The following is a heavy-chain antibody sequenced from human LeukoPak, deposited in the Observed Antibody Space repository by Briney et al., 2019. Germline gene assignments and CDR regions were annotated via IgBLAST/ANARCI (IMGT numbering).Heavy chain of an antibody. CDR3: ARGDPRVGATDY. J-gene: IGHJ4*02. V-gene: IGHV3-48*03. Sequence: GGSLRLSCAASGFTFSSYEMNWVRQAPGKGLEWVSYISSSGSTIYHADSVKGRFTISRDNAKNSLYLQMNSLRAEDTAVYYCARGDPRVGATDYWGQGTLVTVSS. D-gene: IGHD1-26*01. CDR2: ISSSGSTI. CDR1: GFTFSSYE.